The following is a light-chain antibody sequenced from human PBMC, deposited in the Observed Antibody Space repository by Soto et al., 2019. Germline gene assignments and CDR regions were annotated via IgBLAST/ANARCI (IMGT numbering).Light chain of an antibody. V-gene: IGLV2-14*01. CDR2: DVS. Sequence: QSALTQPASVSGSHGQSITISCTGTSSDVGGYNYVSWYQQHPGKAPKLMIYDVSNRPSGVSNRFSGSKSGNTASLTISWLQAEDEADYYCSSNTSSSTLVFGGGTKVTVL. CDR3: SSNTSSSTLV. J-gene: IGLJ2*01. CDR1: SSDVGGYNY.